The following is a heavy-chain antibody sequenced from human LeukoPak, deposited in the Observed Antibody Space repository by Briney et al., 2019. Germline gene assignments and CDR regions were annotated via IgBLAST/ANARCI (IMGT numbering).Heavy chain of an antibody. Sequence: SGPTLVKPTQTLTLTCTFSGFSLSTSGVGVGWIRQPPGKALEWLALIYWNDDKRYSPSLKSRLTITKDTSKNQVVLTMTNMDPVDTATYYCAHEGAASATDAFDIWGQGTMVTVSS. CDR1: GFSLSTSGVG. J-gene: IGHJ3*02. D-gene: IGHD1-26*01. CDR3: AHEGAASATDAFDI. V-gene: IGHV2-5*01. CDR2: IYWNDDK.